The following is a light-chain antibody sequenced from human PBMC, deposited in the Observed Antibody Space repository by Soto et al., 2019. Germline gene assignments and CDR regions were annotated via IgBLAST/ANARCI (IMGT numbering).Light chain of an antibody. CDR2: EVS. J-gene: IGLJ3*02. V-gene: IGLV2-14*01. Sequence: QSALTQPASVSGSPGQSTTISCTGTSSDVGGYNYVSWYQQHPGKAPKLMIYEVSNRPSGVSNRFSGSKSGNTASLTISGLQAEDEADYYCSSYTTSSTHWVFGGGPKLTVL. CDR1: SSDVGGYNY. CDR3: SSYTTSSTHWV.